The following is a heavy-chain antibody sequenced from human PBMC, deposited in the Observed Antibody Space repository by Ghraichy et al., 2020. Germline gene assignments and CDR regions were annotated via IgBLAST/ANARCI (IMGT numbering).Heavy chain of an antibody. CDR3: ARDIRAAGGNSY. V-gene: IGHV3-7*01. CDR2: IKEDGSDK. J-gene: IGHJ4*02. D-gene: IGHD4-23*01. Sequence: GGSLRLSCAASRFTFSAYWMSWIRQAPGKGLEWVANIKEDGSDKYYVDSVRGRFTISRDNAKNSLYLQMNSLSAEDTALYYCARDIRAAGGNSYWGQGALVTVSS. CDR1: RFTFSAYW.